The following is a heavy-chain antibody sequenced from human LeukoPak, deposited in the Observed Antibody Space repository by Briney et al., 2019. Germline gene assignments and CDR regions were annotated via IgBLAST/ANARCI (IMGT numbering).Heavy chain of an antibody. CDR2: ISHDGSNK. CDR1: GFTFSIYA. CDR3: AKDAERLTTGY. Sequence: PGRSLRLFCAASGFTFSIYAMYWVRQAPGKGLEWVAVISHDGSNKYYADSVKGRFTISRDNSKNTLYLQMNSLRAEDAAVCYCAKDAERLTTGYWGQGTLVTVSS. D-gene: IGHD4-11*01. V-gene: IGHV3-30-3*01. J-gene: IGHJ4*02.